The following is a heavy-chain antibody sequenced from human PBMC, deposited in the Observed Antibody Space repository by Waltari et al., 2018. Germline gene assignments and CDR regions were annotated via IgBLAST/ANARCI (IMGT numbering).Heavy chain of an antibody. CDR1: GGSISSGDYY. CDR2: IYYSGST. J-gene: IGHJ4*02. Sequence: QVQLQESGPGLVKPSQTLSLTCTVSGGSISSGDYYWSWIRQPPGKGLEWIGYIYYSGSTCYDPSLYSRVTISVDTSKNQYSLKLSSVTAADTAVYSCARDRSGDGYNPRPLDYWGQGTLVPVSS. D-gene: IGHD5-12*01. V-gene: IGHV4-30-4*08. CDR3: ARDRSGDGYNPRPLDY.